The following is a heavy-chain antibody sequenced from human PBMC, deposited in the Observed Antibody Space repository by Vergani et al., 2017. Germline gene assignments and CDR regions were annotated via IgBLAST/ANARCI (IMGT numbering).Heavy chain of an antibody. CDR2: MNPNSGDT. Sequence: QVQLVQSGAEVKKPGASVKVSCKASGSTFTSYDINWVRQATGQGLEWMGWMNPNSGDTGDAQKFQGRVTMTRNTSISTAYMELSSLRSEDTAVYYCARVGGYSYGPEKAHFDYWGQGTLVTVSS. J-gene: IGHJ4*02. D-gene: IGHD5-18*01. CDR1: GSTFTSYD. V-gene: IGHV1-8*01. CDR3: ARVGGYSYGPEKAHFDY.